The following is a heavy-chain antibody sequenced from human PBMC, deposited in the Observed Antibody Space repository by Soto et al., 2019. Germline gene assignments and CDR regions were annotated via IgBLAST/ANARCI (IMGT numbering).Heavy chain of an antibody. CDR1: GFAFSYYY. Sequence: GGSLRLSCATSGFAFSYYYMGWIRQVPGKGLEWVSYINNSSHHADYADSVKGRFAISRDNAKSSLYLEMRSLSVDDTAVYYCVRGGTRYYLDRSGQESWGQGVLVTVSS. CDR2: INNSSHHA. J-gene: IGHJ5*02. D-gene: IGHD3-22*01. V-gene: IGHV3-11*06. CDR3: VRGGTRYYLDRSGQES.